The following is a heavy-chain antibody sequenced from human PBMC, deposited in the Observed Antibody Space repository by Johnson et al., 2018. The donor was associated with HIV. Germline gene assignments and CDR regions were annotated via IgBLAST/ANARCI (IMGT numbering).Heavy chain of an antibody. CDR1: GFIFSSYA. V-gene: IGHV3-30-3*01. J-gene: IGHJ3*02. D-gene: IGHD1-26*01. CDR3: ARDRGYLDAFDI. CDR2: ISYDGSNK. Sequence: QVQLVESGGGLIQPGGSLRLSCAASGFIFSSYAVHWVRQAPGKGLEWVAFISYDGSNKYYADSVKGRFTISRDNSKNTLYLQMNSLREEDTAVFYCARDRGYLDAFDIWGQGTMVTVSS.